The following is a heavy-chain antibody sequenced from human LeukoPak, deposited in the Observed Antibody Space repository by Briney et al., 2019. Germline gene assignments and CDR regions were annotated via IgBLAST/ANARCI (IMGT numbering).Heavy chain of an antibody. J-gene: IGHJ4*02. CDR1: GYSFTSYW. D-gene: IGHD3-22*01. CDR3: ARRHYYDSSGYYFDY. V-gene: IGHV5-51*01. CDR2: IYPGYSDT. Sequence: ESLKISCKGSGYSFTSYWIGWARQMPGKGLEWMGIIYPGYSDTRYSPSFQGQVTISADKSISTAYLQWSSLKASDTAMYYCARRHYYDSSGYYFDYWGQGTLVTASS.